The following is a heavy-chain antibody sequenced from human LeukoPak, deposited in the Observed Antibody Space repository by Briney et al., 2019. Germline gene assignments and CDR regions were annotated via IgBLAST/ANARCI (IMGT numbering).Heavy chain of an antibody. D-gene: IGHD1-14*01. CDR1: GFTFDNND. CDR3: VRQPDSARYGFDY. J-gene: IGHJ4*02. Sequence: GGSLRLSCEVSGFTFDNNDMHWVRQTTGKGLEWVSAIGSAGYTYFADSVRGRFTITRDNAKQSLYLQMNSLRVEDTAVYHCVRQPDSARYGFDYWGRGTQVTVSS. V-gene: IGHV3-13*01. CDR2: IGSAGYT.